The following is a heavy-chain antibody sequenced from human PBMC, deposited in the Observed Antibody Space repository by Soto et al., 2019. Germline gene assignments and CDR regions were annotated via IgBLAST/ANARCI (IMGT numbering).Heavy chain of an antibody. J-gene: IGHJ6*03. D-gene: IGHD1-1*01. Sequence: PSQTLSLTCAISGDSVSSNSAGWNWIGQTPSRGLEWLGRTYYRSKWYFNYAVSVESRITINPDTSKNQFSLQLSSVTPDDTAVYYCERGSWDDVSGHYYMDVWGKGTTVTVSS. CDR2: TYYRSKWYF. V-gene: IGHV6-1*01. CDR3: ERGSWDDVSGHYYMDV. CDR1: GDSVSSNSAG.